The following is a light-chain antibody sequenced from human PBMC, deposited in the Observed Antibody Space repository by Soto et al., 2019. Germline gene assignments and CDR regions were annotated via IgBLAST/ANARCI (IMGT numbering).Light chain of an antibody. V-gene: IGKV3-20*01. CDR2: GAS. CDR3: KQCGRSPMYT. J-gene: IGKJ2*01. Sequence: EIVLTQSPGTLSLSPGERATLSCRASQTVSSSYLAWYQQKPGQAPRLLIYGASTRATGIPCSFSGSATGTVFTHTISILEPEDFAEYYGKQCGRSPMYTVGRGINLEIK. CDR1: QTVSSSY.